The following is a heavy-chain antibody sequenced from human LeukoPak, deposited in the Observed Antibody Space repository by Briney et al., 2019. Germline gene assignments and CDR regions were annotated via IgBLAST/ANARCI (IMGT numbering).Heavy chain of an antibody. CDR1: GFTFSSYG. D-gene: IGHD2-2*02. J-gene: IGHJ4*02. CDR2: IWYDGSNK. Sequence: GGSLRLSCAASGFTFSSYGMHWVRQAPGKGLEWVAVIWYDGSNKYYADSVKGRFTISRDNSKNTVSLQMNSLRTEDTAVYYCGRDLRHQLLYCLDYWGQGTLVTVSS. V-gene: IGHV3-30*19. CDR3: GRDLRHQLLYCLDY.